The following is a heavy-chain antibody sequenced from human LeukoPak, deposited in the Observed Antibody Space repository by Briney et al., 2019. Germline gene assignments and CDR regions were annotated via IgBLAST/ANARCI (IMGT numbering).Heavy chain of an antibody. J-gene: IGHJ4*02. CDR3: ARDVGSLVVDY. CDR1: GYTFTSYY. Sequence: ASVKVSCKASGYTFTSYYIHWVRQAPGQGLEWMGWINPNSGGTNYAHKFQGRVTMTSDTSIGTVYMDLSSLNSDDTAVYYCARDVGSLVVDYWGQGTLVPVSS. CDR2: INPNSGGT. D-gene: IGHD2-8*02. V-gene: IGHV1-2*07.